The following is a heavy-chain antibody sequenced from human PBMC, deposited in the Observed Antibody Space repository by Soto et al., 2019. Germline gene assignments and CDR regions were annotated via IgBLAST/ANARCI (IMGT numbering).Heavy chain of an antibody. CDR3: GSPRGGLLLAFDI. V-gene: IGHV3-21*01. D-gene: IGHD2-15*01. J-gene: IGHJ3*02. Sequence: GGSLRLSCAASGFTFSSYSMNWVRQAPGKGLEWVSSISSSSSYTYYADSVKGRFTISRDNAKNTLYLQMNSLRAEDRAVYYCGSPRGGLLLAFDIWGQGTMVTVSS. CDR1: GFTFSSYS. CDR2: ISSSSSYT.